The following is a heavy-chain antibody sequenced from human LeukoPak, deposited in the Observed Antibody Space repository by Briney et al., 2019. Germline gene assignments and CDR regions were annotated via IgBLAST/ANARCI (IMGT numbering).Heavy chain of an antibody. J-gene: IGHJ4*02. V-gene: IGHV3-11*04. Sequence: PGGSLRLSCAVSGFTFSDYFMTWIRQAPGKGLEWVSYISGSGNNKYYADSVRGRCTISRDNTKNSLYLQMNSLRVEDTAVYYCATSQSTVAGIVGDWGQGTLVTVSS. CDR1: GFTFSDYF. CDR3: ATSQSTVAGIVGD. D-gene: IGHD6-19*01. CDR2: ISGSGNNK.